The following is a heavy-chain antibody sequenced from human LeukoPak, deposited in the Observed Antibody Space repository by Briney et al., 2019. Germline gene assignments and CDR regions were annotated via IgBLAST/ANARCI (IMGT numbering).Heavy chain of an antibody. D-gene: IGHD1-26*01. Sequence: GASVKVSCKASGYTFTSYDINWVRQATGQGLEWMGWMNPNSGNTGYAQKFQGRVTMTRNTSISTAYMELSSLRSEDTAVYYRARAGGVGAINWFDPWGQGTLVTVSS. CDR3: ARAGGVGAINWFDP. V-gene: IGHV1-8*01. CDR2: MNPNSGNT. J-gene: IGHJ5*02. CDR1: GYTFTSYD.